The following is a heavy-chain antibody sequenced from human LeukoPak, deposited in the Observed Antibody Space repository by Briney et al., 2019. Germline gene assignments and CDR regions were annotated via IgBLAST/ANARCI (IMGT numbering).Heavy chain of an antibody. Sequence: GGSLRLSCAASGFTFSSYSMNWVRQAPGKGLEWVSYISSSSSTIYYADSVKGRFTISRDNAKNSLYLQMNSLRDEDTAVYYCARSTKYYDILTGYYNPAYSDYWGQGTLVTVSS. V-gene: IGHV3-48*02. CDR2: ISSSSSTI. J-gene: IGHJ4*02. CDR1: GFTFSSYS. D-gene: IGHD3-9*01. CDR3: ARSTKYYDILTGYYNPAYSDY.